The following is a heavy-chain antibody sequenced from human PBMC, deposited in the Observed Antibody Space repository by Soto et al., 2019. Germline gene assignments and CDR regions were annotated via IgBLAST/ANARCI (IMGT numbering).Heavy chain of an antibody. CDR3: ATAALTIGGVLNT. CDR2: IIPMFGIT. CDR1: GATFSSST. J-gene: IGHJ4*02. D-gene: IGHD3-16*01. Sequence: QVQLVQSGADVKKPGSSVKVSCKASGATFSSSTFTWVRQAPGQGLEWMGRIIPMFGITNSAQKFQGRLGITADEATNMVLMDMSSLRSDETAIYYCATAALTIGGVLNTWGQGTLVTVSS. V-gene: IGHV1-69*02.